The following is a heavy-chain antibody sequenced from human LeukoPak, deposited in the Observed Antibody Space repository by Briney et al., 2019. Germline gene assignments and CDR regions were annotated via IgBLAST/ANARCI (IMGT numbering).Heavy chain of an antibody. V-gene: IGHV4-39*07. J-gene: IGHJ4*02. D-gene: IGHD3-10*01. CDR3: AREANYYGSGSYFEGTFDY. Sequence: SETLSLTCTVSGGSISSSSYYWGWIRQPPGKGLEWIGSIYYSGSTYYNPSLKSRVTISVDTSKNEFSLRLTSVTAADTAVYYCAREANYYGSGSYFEGTFDYWGQGSLVTVSS. CDR2: IYYSGST. CDR1: GGSISSSSYY.